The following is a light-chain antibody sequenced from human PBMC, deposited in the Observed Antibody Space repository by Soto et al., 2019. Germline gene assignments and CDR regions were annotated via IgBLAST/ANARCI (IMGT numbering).Light chain of an antibody. J-gene: IGKJ1*01. V-gene: IGKV3-11*01. Sequence: EIVLTQSPATLSLSPGERATLSCRASQSVSSYLAWYQQKPGQAPRLLIYDASNRATGIQARFSVSGSGTDCTLTINSLEPEDFAVYYCQQRINLTWTFGPGTKVEIK. CDR1: QSVSSY. CDR3: QQRINLTWT. CDR2: DAS.